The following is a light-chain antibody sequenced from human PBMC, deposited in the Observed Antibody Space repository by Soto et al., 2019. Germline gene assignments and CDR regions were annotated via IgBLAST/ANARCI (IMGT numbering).Light chain of an antibody. V-gene: IGKV3-15*01. J-gene: IGKJ2*01. CDR2: GAS. CDR3: QQYYDWPQT. CDR1: QTISAS. Sequence: EIVMTQSPATLSVSPGERPTLSCRASQTISASLAWYQQKPGQAPRLLIYGASTRASGVPARFSGSGSGTEFTLTISSLQSEDFAVYYCQQYYDWPQTFGQGTKVDIK.